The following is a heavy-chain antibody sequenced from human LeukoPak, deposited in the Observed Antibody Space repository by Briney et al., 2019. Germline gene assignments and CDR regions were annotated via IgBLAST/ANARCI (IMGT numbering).Heavy chain of an antibody. CDR3: AKGEGFLAGPPFDY. V-gene: IGHV3-23*01. J-gene: IGHJ4*02. CDR2: ITATSSST. CDR1: GFTFSSYG. Sequence: GGSLRLSCAASGFTFSSYGMSWVRQAPGKGLEWVSAITATSSSTHDADSVQGRFTISRDNSKNTLYLQMNSLRAEDTAVYYCAKGEGFLAGPPFDYWGQGTLVTVSS. D-gene: IGHD3-3*01.